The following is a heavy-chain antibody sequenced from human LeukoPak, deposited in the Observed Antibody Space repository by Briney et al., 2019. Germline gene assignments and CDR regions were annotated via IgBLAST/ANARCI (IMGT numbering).Heavy chain of an antibody. V-gene: IGHV1-24*01. J-gene: IGHJ5*02. D-gene: IGHD3-22*01. CDR3: ARDSSGYYYVASWFDP. CDR1: GYTLTELS. CDR2: FDPEDGET. Sequence: ASVKVSCKVSGYTLTELSMHWVRQAPGKGLEWMGGFDPEDGETIYAQKFQGRVTITADKSTSTAYMELSSLRSEDTAVYYCARDSSGYYYVASWFDPWGQGTLVTVSS.